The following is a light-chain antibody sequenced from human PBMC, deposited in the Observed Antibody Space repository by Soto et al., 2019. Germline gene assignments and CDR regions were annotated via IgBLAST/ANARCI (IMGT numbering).Light chain of an antibody. CDR3: QQYVSSPWA. Sequence: DIVLAQSPCTLSLSPGERATLSCRASQSVTNSFLAWYQQKPGQAPRLLIHRASRRATGIPDRFTGSGSGTDFTLTISRLEPEDFAVYYCQQYVSSPWAFGQGTKVDIK. CDR1: QSVTNSF. CDR2: RAS. J-gene: IGKJ1*01. V-gene: IGKV3-20*01.